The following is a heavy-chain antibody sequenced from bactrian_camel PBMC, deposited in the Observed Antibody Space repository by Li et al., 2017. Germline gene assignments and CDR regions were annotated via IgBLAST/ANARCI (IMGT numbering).Heavy chain of an antibody. CDR1: GFTFSTAG. D-gene: IGHD6*01. CDR2: IYSGGSNT. Sequence: VQLVESGGGSVQSGGSLRLSCTASGFTFSTAGMNWVRQTPGKGLEWVSAIYSGGSNTYYADSVKGRFTISRDNVKNTVYLQMNSLISEDTALYYCASEGETVMDYGGPGTQVTV. CDR3: ASEGETVMDY. V-gene: IGHV3S6*01. J-gene: IGHJ4*01.